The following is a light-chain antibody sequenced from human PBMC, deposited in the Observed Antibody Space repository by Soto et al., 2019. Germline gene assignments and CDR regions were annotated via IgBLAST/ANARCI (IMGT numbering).Light chain of an antibody. Sequence: DIVVTQTPLSLSVTPGQPASISCKSSQSLLHTTGKTHLYWYLQRPGQSPQLLIYEVSNRFSGVTDRFSGIGSGTDFTLKISRVEAEDVGVYYCVQCIQIPYTFGQGTKLEI. CDR2: EVS. CDR1: QSLLHTTGKTH. CDR3: VQCIQIPYT. J-gene: IGKJ2*01. V-gene: IGKV2D-29*02.